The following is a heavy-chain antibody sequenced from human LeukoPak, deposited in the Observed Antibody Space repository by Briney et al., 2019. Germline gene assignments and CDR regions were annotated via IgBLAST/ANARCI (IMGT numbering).Heavy chain of an antibody. V-gene: IGHV3-53*01. CDR2: IYPVGNT. CDR3: ARASWVSDPDAVR. Sequence: GGSPRLSCAASGFTFSSYSMNWVRQAPGKGLEWVSIIYPVGNTYYADSVKGRFTISRDDSRNTVYLQLNNLRVEDTAIYYCARASWVSDPDAVRWGQGTQVTVSS. D-gene: IGHD3-10*01. CDR1: GFTFSSYS. J-gene: IGHJ4*02.